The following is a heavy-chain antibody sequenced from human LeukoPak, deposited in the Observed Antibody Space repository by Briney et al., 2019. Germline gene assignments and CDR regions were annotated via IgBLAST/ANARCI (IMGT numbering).Heavy chain of an antibody. CDR3: ARDSQPTTRYSYGQNDFDY. Sequence: SVKVSCKASGGTFSSYAISWVRQAPGQGLEWVGGIIPIFGTANYAQKFQGRVTITTDESTSTAYMELSSLRSEDTAVYYCARDSQPTTRYSYGQNDFDYWGQGTLVTVSS. V-gene: IGHV1-69*05. CDR2: IIPIFGTA. J-gene: IGHJ4*02. CDR1: GGTFSSYA. D-gene: IGHD5-18*01.